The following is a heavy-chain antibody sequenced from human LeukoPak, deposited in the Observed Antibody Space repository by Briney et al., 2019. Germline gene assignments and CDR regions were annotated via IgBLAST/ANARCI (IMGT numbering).Heavy chain of an antibody. CDR2: IYYSGST. D-gene: IGHD2-2*01. V-gene: IGHV4-61*01. Sequence: SETLSLTCIVSGGSLSSSSYYWSWIRQPPGKGLEWIGYIYYSGSTNYNPSLKSRVTISVDTSKNQFSLKLSSVTAADTAVYYCARVGSSTNGEIDYWGQGTLVTVSS. CDR3: ARVGSSTNGEIDY. J-gene: IGHJ4*02. CDR1: GGSLSSSSYY.